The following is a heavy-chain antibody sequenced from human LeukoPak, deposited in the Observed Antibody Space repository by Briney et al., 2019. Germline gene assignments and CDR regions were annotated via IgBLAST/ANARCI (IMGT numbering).Heavy chain of an antibody. D-gene: IGHD2-2*01. Sequence: ASVKVSCKASGYTFTSYYMHWVRQAPGQGLEWMGIINPSGGSTSYAQNFQGRVTMTRDMSTSTVYMELSSLRSEDTAVYYCARGQFVVVPAALNWFDPWGQGTLVTVSS. CDR1: GYTFTSYY. CDR3: ARGQFVVVPAALNWFDP. V-gene: IGHV1-46*01. CDR2: INPSGGST. J-gene: IGHJ5*02.